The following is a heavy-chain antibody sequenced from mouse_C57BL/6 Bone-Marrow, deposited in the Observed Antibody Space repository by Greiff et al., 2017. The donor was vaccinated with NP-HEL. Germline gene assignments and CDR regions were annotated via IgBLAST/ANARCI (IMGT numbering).Heavy chain of an antibody. V-gene: IGHV3-8*01. J-gene: IGHJ4*01. Sequence: VQLKQSGPGLAKPSQTLSLTCSVTGYSITSDYWNWIRKFPVNKLEYMGYISYSGSTYYNPSLKSRISITRDTSKNQYYLQLNSVTTEDTATYYCARSPLWLRRNYYAMDYWGQGTSVTVSS. CDR1: GYSITSDY. CDR3: ARSPLWLRRNYYAMDY. D-gene: IGHD2-2*01. CDR2: ISYSGST.